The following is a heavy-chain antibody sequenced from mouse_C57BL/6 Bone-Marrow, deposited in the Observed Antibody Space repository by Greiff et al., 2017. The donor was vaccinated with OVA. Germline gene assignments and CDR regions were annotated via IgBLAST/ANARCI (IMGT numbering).Heavy chain of an antibody. CDR3: ARGYGTEYFDV. Sequence: VQLQQPGAELVMPGASVKLSCKASGYTFTSYWMHWVKQRPGQGLEWIGEIDPSDSYTNYNQKFKGKSTLTVDKSSSTAYMQLSSLTSEDSAVYYCARGYGTEYFDVWGTGTTVTVSS. CDR1: GYTFTSYW. CDR2: IDPSDSYT. J-gene: IGHJ1*03. D-gene: IGHD2-10*02. V-gene: IGHV1-69*01.